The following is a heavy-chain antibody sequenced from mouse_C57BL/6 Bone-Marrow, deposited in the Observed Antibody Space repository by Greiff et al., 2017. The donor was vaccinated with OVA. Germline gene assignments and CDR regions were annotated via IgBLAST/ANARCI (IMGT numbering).Heavy chain of an antibody. CDR1: GYTFTDYE. D-gene: IGHD2-5*01. Sequence: QVQLKQSGAELVRPGASVTLSCKASGYTFTDYEMHWVKQTPVHSLEWIGAIDPETGGTAYNQKFKGKAILTADKSSSTAYMELRSLTSEDSAVYYGTSAAYYSIDYAMDYWGQGTSVTVSA. V-gene: IGHV1-15*01. CDR2: IDPETGGT. J-gene: IGHJ4*01. CDR3: TSAAYYSIDYAMDY.